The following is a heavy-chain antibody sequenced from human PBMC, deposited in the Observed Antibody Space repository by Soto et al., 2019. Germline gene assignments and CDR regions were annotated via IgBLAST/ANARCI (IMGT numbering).Heavy chain of an antibody. D-gene: IGHD5-18*01. V-gene: IGHV1-69*01. J-gene: IGHJ5*02. CDR2: IIPIFGTA. Sequence: QVQLVQSGAEVKKPGSSVKVSCKASGGTFSSYAISWVRQAPGQGLEWMGGIIPIFGTANYAQKFQGRVTITADESTSTAYMELSSLRSEDTAVYYCVSLDRYSYGNPEVGSWGQGTLVTVSS. CDR3: VSLDRYSYGNPEVGS. CDR1: GGTFSSYA.